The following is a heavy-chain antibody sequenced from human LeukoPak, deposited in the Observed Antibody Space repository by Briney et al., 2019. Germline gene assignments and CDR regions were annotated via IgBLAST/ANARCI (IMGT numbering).Heavy chain of an antibody. CDR3: ARDEGIAAAGTPFDY. Sequence: PGGSLRLSCAASGFTFSSYWMSWVRQAPGKGLEWVANIKQDGSEKYYVDSVKGRFTISRDNAKISLYLQMNSLRAEDTAVYYCARDEGIAAAGTPFDYWGQGTLVTVSS. J-gene: IGHJ4*02. V-gene: IGHV3-7*01. CDR2: IKQDGSEK. CDR1: GFTFSSYW. D-gene: IGHD6-13*01.